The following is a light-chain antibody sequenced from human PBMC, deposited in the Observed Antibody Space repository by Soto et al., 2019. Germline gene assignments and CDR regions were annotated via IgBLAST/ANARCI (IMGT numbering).Light chain of an antibody. CDR3: QQYSNWPLT. J-gene: IGKJ4*01. Sequence: EIVLTQSPGTLSLSPGARAPLSCRASQSVSSNLAWYQQKPGQAPRLLIYGASTRATDIPARFSGSGSGTEFTLTISSLQSEDFAVYYCQQYSNWPLTFGGGTKVDIK. CDR2: GAS. CDR1: QSVSSN. V-gene: IGKV3-15*01.